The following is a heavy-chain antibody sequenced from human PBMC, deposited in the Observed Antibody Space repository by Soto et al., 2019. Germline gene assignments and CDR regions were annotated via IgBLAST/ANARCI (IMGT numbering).Heavy chain of an antibody. D-gene: IGHD6-19*01. J-gene: IGHJ6*02. CDR3: ARDRVRIAVAGSAYYYYYYGMDV. Sequence: PSETLSLTCAVSGGSISSSNWWSWVRQPPGKGLEWIGEIYHSGSTNYNPPLKSRVTISVDKSKNQFSLKLSSVTAADTAVYYCARDRVRIAVAGSAYYYYYYGMDVWGQGTTVTVSS. CDR2: IYHSGST. V-gene: IGHV4-4*02. CDR1: GGSISSSNW.